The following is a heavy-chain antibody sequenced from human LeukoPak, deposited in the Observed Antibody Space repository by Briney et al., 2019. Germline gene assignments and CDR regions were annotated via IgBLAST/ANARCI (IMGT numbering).Heavy chain of an antibody. Sequence: GGSLRLSCAASGFTFSDHYMDWARQAPGKGLEWVGRIRKKDNSYTTEYAASVKSRFTISRDDSKNSLYLQMNSLKTEDTAVYYCARVAVAGGGYFDYWGQGTLVTVSS. V-gene: IGHV3-72*01. CDR3: ARVAVAGGGYFDY. J-gene: IGHJ4*02. CDR1: GFTFSDHY. D-gene: IGHD6-19*01. CDR2: IRKKDNSYTT.